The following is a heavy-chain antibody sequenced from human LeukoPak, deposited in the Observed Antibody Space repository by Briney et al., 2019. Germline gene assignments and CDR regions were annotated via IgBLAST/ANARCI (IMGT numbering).Heavy chain of an antibody. V-gene: IGHV3-7*03. Sequence: QPGGSLRLSCAASGFTFSNYWMSWVRQAPGKGLEWLANINQDGSEMYYVDSVKGRFTISRDNAKNALFLRMNSLRVEDTATYYCASDIVATSGDFWGQGTLVSVSS. CDR1: GFTFSNYW. D-gene: IGHD5-12*01. CDR2: INQDGSEM. CDR3: ASDIVATSGDF. J-gene: IGHJ4*02.